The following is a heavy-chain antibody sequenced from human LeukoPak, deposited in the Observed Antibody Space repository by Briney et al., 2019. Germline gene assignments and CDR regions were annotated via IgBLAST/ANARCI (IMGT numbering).Heavy chain of an antibody. CDR3: ARIFRGKSSFFDY. D-gene: IGHD3-10*01. Sequence: GASVKVSCKASGYTFTSYYMHWVRQAPGQGLEWMGIINPSGGSTSYAQKLKGRVTMTRDTSTITVYMELSSLRSEDTAVYYCARIFRGKSSFFDYWGQGTLVTVSS. CDR1: GYTFTSYY. CDR2: INPSGGST. J-gene: IGHJ4*02. V-gene: IGHV1-46*04.